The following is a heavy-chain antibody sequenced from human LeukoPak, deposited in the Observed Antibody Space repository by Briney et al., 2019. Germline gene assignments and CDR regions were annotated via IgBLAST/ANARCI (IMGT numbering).Heavy chain of an antibody. J-gene: IGHJ3*02. CDR3: ARDYSSSSGKAFDI. V-gene: IGHV4-4*07. CDR1: GGSISSYY. Sequence: SEALSLTSTVSGGSISSYYWSWIRQPAGKGLEWNGRIYISGSTNYNPSLKSRVTMSVDTSKNQFSLKLSSVTAADTAVYYCARDYSSSSGKAFDIWGQGTMVTVSS. D-gene: IGHD6-6*01. CDR2: IYISGST.